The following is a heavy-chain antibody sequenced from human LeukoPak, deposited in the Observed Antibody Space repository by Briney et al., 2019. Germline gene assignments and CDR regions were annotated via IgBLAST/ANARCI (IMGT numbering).Heavy chain of an antibody. Sequence: PGRSLRLSCATSGFTFRNDWMSWVRQAPGKGLQSFANVKHNGSKKYYVDYVKGRFTIYRDNDKISLYLQMVRLGDEDTDVYFCAKVMAARPAWGQGTLVTVSS. D-gene: IGHD6-6*01. CDR1: GFTFRNDW. J-gene: IGHJ5*02. CDR2: VKHNGSKK. CDR3: AKVMAARPA. V-gene: IGHV3-7*05.